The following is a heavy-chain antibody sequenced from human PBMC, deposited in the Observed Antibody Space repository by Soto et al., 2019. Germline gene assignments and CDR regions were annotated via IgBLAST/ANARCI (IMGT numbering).Heavy chain of an antibody. CDR1: GFTVSSNY. D-gene: IGHD1-1*01. CDR2: NYSGGST. Sequence: EVQLVESGGGLIQPGGSLRLSCAASGFTVSSNYMSWVRQAPGKGLEWVSVNYSGGSTYYADSVKGRFTISRDNAKNSLYLQMNSLRAEDTAVYYCARSQLELYFDYWGQGTLVTVAS. J-gene: IGHJ4*02. V-gene: IGHV3-53*01. CDR3: ARSQLELYFDY.